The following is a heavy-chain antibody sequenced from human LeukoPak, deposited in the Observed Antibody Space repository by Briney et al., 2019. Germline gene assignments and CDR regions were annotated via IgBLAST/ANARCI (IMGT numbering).Heavy chain of an antibody. CDR2: INAGNGNT. CDR3: ARGRGVVVPAAMRFDY. V-gene: IGHV1-3*01. Sequence: ASVKVSFKASGYTFTSYAMHWVRQAPGQRLEWMGWINAGNGNTKYSQKFQGRVTITRDTSASTAYMELSSLRSEDTAVYYCARGRGVVVPAAMRFDYWGQGTLVTVSS. D-gene: IGHD2-2*01. CDR1: GYTFTSYA. J-gene: IGHJ4*02.